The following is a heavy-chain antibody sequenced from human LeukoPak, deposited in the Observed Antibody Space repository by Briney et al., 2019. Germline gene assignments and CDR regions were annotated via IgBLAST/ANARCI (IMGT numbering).Heavy chain of an antibody. CDR1: EFTSRNYG. Sequence: GESLKLSCAASEFTSRNYGIHWVRQAPGKGLDWVATVWNDGNKKCYAESVKGRFTTSEDNSKSMVYLKMTSLRAEDTAVYYCVRVGWGSYNNWALDYWGQGTLVTVSS. CDR2: VWNDGNKK. D-gene: IGHD3-10*01. V-gene: IGHV3-33*01. J-gene: IGHJ4*02. CDR3: VRVGWGSYNNWALDY.